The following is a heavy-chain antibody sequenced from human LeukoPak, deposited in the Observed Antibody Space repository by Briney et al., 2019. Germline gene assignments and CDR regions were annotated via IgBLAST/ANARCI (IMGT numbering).Heavy chain of an antibody. D-gene: IGHD6-13*01. J-gene: IGHJ4*02. CDR2: INSRSSTI. V-gene: IGHV3-48*01. CDR3: ARNFGPYSSTWYSEDY. CDR1: RFTFSNYG. Sequence: PGGSLRLSCAASRFTFSNYGVNWVRQAPGKGLEWVSYINSRSSTIYYADSVKGRFTISRDNSKNTLYLQTTSLRAEDTAVYYCARNFGPYSSTWYSEDYWGQGTLVTVSS.